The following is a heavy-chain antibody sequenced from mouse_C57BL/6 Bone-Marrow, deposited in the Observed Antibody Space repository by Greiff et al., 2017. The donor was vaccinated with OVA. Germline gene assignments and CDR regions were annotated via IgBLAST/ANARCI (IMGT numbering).Heavy chain of an antibody. CDR3: VGGRDGPFAY. V-gene: IGHV10-3*01. CDR1: GFTFNTYA. J-gene: IGHJ3*01. CDR2: IRSKSSNYAT. D-gene: IGHD2-3*01. Sequence: EVQLVESGGGLVQPKGSLKLSCAASGFTFNTYAMHWVRQAPGKGLEWVARIRSKSSNYATYYADSVKDRFTISRNDSQSMLNLRMNDLKTEDTAMYCCVGGRDGPFAYWGQGTLVTVSA.